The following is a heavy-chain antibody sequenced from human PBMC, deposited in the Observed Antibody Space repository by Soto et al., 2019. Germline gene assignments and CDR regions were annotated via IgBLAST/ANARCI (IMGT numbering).Heavy chain of an antibody. CDR3: AREKTYYDFWSGYSSPKTYYYYYGMDV. J-gene: IGHJ6*02. CDR1: GYTFTGYY. CDR2: INPNSGGT. D-gene: IGHD3-3*01. V-gene: IGHV1-2*04. Sequence: GSSVKVSCKASGYTFTGYYMHWVRQAPGQGLEWMGWINPNSGGTNYAQKFQGWVTMTRDTSISTAYMELSRLRSDDTAVYYCAREKTYYDFWSGYSSPKTYYYYYGMDVWGQGTTVTVSS.